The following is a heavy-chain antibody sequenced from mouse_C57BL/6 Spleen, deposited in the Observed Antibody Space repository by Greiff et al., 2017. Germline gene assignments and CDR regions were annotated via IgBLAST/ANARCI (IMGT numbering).Heavy chain of an antibody. D-gene: IGHD2-5*01. CDR3: ANEKRAYSNYGRWYFDV. J-gene: IGHJ1*03. CDR2: IDPSDSYT. CDR1: GYTFTSYW. Sequence: QVQLQQPGAELVRPGTSVKLSCKASGYTFTSYWMHWVKQRPGQGLEWIGVIDPSDSYTNYNQKFKGKATLTVDTSSSTAYMQLSSLTSEDSAVYCGANEKRAYSNYGRWYFDVWGTGTTVTVSS. V-gene: IGHV1-59*01.